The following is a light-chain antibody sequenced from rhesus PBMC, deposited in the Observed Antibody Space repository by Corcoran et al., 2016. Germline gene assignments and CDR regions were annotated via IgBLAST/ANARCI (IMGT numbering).Light chain of an antibody. V-gene: IGLV2-11*01. Sequence: QSAPIQSPSVSGSLEQSFTISCNGTSSDLGRYNYVSWYRQQPGTTTKLLIYKVYMRGSGVSDRFSGSKSGNTASLTISGLQPEDEAEYFCSSLEASDPYVFGTGTRLTVL. CDR1: SSDLGRYNY. J-gene: IGLJ1*01. CDR3: SSLEASDPYV. CDR2: KVY.